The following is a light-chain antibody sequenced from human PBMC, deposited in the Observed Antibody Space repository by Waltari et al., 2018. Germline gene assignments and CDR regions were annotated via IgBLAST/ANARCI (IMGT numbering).Light chain of an antibody. CDR1: SSDVGGYNY. Sequence: QSALTQPASVSGSPGQSITISCTGTSSDVGGYNYVSWYQQHPGKAPKLMIYDVSNRPSGVSNRFSGSKSGNPASLTIAGLQAEDEADYYCSSYTSSSTLDRVFGGGTKLTVL. V-gene: IGLV2-14*03. CDR3: SSYTSSSTLDRV. J-gene: IGLJ2*01. CDR2: DVS.